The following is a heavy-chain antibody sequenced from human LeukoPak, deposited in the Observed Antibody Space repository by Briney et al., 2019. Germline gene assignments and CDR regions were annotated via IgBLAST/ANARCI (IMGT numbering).Heavy chain of an antibody. CDR2: ITSSGRII. J-gene: IGHJ6*02. Sequence: QPGGSLRLSCAASGFTFSSYEMNWVRQAPGEGLEWVAYITSSGRIIYYADSVKGRFTISRDNAKNSLYLQMNSLRAEDTAVYYCASTGGYGSGTYDYYYFGMDVWGQGTTVTVSS. CDR1: GFTFSSYE. D-gene: IGHD3-10*01. CDR3: ASTGGYGSGTYDYYYFGMDV. V-gene: IGHV3-48*03.